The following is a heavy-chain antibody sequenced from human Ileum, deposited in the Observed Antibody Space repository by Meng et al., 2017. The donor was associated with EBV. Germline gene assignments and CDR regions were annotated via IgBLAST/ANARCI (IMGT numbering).Heavy chain of an antibody. J-gene: IGHJ4*02. V-gene: IGHV4-34*01. Sequence: QVQLQEWGQGLLKPSETLSLTCAAYGGAFSDYFWSWIRQPPGKGLEWIGEINHNGGTNYNPSLNPSLKSRVTISVDTSKNQFSLKLSSVTAADTAVYYCARGGGVLTPLDYWGQGTLVTVSS. CDR3: ARGGGVLTPLDY. CDR1: GGAFSDYF. CDR2: INHNGGT. D-gene: IGHD2-8*02.